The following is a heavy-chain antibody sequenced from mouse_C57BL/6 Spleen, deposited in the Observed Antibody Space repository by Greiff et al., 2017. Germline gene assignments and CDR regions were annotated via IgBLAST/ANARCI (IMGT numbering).Heavy chain of an antibody. D-gene: IGHD1-1*01. CDR3: TITVGY. CDR1: GYTFTDYE. CDR2: IDPETGGT. J-gene: IGHJ2*01. Sequence: VKLVESGAELVRPGASVTLSCKASGYTFTDYEMHWVKQTPVHGLGWIGAIDPETGGTAYNQKFKGKDILTADKSSSTAYMELRSLTSEGSAVYYCTITVGYWGHGATLTVSS. V-gene: IGHV1-15*01.